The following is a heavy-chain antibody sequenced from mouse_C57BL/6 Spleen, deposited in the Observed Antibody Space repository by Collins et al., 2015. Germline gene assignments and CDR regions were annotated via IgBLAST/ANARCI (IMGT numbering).Heavy chain of an antibody. CDR1: GYTFTSYW. D-gene: IGHD2-1*01. V-gene: IGHV1-59*01. Sequence: QVQLQQPGAELVRPGTSVKLSCKASGYTFTSYWMHWVKQRPGQGLEWIGVIDPSDSYTNYNQKFKGKATLTVDTSSSTAYMQLSSLTSEDSAVYYCAREKTWLLGYGNYVGYAMDYWGQGTSVTVSS. CDR3: AREKTWLLGYGNYVGYAMDY. J-gene: IGHJ4*01. CDR2: IDPSDSYT.